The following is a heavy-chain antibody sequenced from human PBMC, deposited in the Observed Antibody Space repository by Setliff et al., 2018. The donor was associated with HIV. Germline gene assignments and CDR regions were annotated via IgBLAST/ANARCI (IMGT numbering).Heavy chain of an antibody. J-gene: IGHJ4*02. Sequence: GESLTLSCAASGFTFSRYAMNWVRQAPGKGLEWISYISSASSATDYADSVKGRFTVSRDNARNSLFLEMNSLRADDTAVYYCASGYHYDTSGNFDLPFGYWGQGTLVTVSS. CDR1: GFTFSRYA. V-gene: IGHV3-48*04. CDR3: ASGYHYDTSGNFDLPFGY. CDR2: ISSASSAT. D-gene: IGHD3-22*01.